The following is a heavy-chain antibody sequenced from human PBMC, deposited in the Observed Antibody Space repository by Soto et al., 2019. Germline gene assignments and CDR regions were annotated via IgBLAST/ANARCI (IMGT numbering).Heavy chain of an antibody. V-gene: IGHV1-46*01. J-gene: IGHJ6*02. Sequence: ASVKVSCKASGNTFTSYYMHWVRQAPGQGLEWMGIINPSGGSTSYAQKFQGRVTMTRDTSTSTVYMELSSLRSEDTAVYYCARDQQPIISYYYGMDVWGQGTTVTVSS. CDR3: ARDQQPIISYYYGMDV. CDR1: GNTFTSYY. D-gene: IGHD6-13*01. CDR2: INPSGGST.